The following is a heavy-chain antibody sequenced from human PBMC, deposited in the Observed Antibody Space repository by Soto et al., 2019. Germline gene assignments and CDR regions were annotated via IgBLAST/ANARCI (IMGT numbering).Heavy chain of an antibody. J-gene: IGHJ6*02. CDR3: AKEGSPSFWSGYYTDYYYYGMDV. Sequence: GGSLRLSCAASGFTFSSYAMSWVRQAPGKGLEWVSAISGSGGSTYYADSVKGRFTISRGNSKNTLYLQMNSLRAEDTAVYYCAKEGSPSFWSGYYTDYYYYGMDVWGQGTTVTVSS. CDR2: ISGSGGST. CDR1: GFTFSSYA. D-gene: IGHD3-3*01. V-gene: IGHV3-23*01.